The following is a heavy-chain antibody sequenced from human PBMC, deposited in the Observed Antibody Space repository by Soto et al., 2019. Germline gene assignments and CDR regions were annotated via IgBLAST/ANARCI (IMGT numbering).Heavy chain of an antibody. CDR1: GFTFSRNT. J-gene: IGHJ6*02. D-gene: IGHD3-3*02. V-gene: IGHV3-21*01. CDR2: ITSSGSYV. Sequence: GGSLRLSCVTSGFTFSRNTMNWVRQAAGKGLEWVASITSSGSYVYYADSVKGRFSASRDNAKNSLSLQMDSLRPDDTAIYFCLKDEGIEAMDVWGQGPRSPSP. CDR3: LKDEGIEAMDV.